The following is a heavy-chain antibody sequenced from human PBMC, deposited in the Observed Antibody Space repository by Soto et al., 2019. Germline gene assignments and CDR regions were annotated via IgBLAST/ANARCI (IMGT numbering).Heavy chain of an antibody. D-gene: IGHD6-25*01. CDR2: IYFTGNT. J-gene: IGHJ5*02. Sequence: SETLSLTCSASGGSITSSSHFWGWVRQPPGKGLEWIGTIYFTGNTYYTPSLKSRLTMSIDTSKNEFSLRLNSVTAADTAVYYCAGQTFTIAAASYGRSNWFDPWGPGTLFTVSS. V-gene: IGHV4-39*01. CDR1: GGSITSSSHF. CDR3: AGQTFTIAAASYGRSNWFDP.